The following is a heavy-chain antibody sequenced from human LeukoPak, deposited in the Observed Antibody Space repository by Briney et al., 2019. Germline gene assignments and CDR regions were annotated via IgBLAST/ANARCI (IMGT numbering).Heavy chain of an antibody. Sequence: PSETLSLTCTVSGGSISSSSYYWGWIRQPPGKGLEWIGSIYYSGSTNYNPSLKSRVTISVDTSKNQFSLKLSSVTAADTAVYYCARWGGVGATGGFYFDYWGQGTLVTVSS. CDR3: ARWGGVGATGGFYFDY. V-gene: IGHV4-39*07. J-gene: IGHJ4*02. D-gene: IGHD1-26*01. CDR2: IYYSGST. CDR1: GGSISSSSYY.